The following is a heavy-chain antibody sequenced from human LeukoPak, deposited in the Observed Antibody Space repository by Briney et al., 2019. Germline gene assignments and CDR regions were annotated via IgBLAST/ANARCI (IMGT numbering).Heavy chain of an antibody. D-gene: IGHD3-10*01. CDR3: ARGYGSGPRYYYYYGMDV. J-gene: IGHJ6*02. V-gene: IGHV4-38-2*02. CDR1: GFSISSGYY. CDR2: IYHSGST. Sequence: SETLSLTCTVSGFSISSGYYWGWIRQPPGKGLEWIGTIYHSGSTYYNPSLKSRVTISVDTSKNQFSLKLSSVTAADTAVYYCARGYGSGPRYYYYYGMDVWGQGTTVTVSS.